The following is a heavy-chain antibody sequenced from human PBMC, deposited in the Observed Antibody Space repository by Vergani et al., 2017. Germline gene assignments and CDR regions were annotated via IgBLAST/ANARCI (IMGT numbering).Heavy chain of an antibody. J-gene: IGHJ4*02. CDR3: ARTTVGGQYDY. Sequence: QVQLQQWGAGLLKPSETLSLTCVVYGGSFSGYYWSWIRQPPGKGLEWIGRIYSTGTTNYNPSLKSRVTMSVDTSKNQFSLKLSSVTAADTAVYYCARTTVGGQYDYWGQGTLVTVSS. D-gene: IGHD4-23*01. V-gene: IGHV4-59*10. CDR2: IYSTGTT. CDR1: GGSFSGYY.